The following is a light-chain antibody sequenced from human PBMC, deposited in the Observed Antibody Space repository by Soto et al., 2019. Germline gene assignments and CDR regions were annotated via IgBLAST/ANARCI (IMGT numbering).Light chain of an antibody. CDR3: QQYGSSPPYT. J-gene: IGKJ2*01. CDR2: GAS. Sequence: EIGLTQSPGPLSLSPGERATLSCRASQSVSSSYLAWYQQKPGQAPRHPIYGASSRATGIPDRFSGSGSGTDFTLTISRLVPEAVAGYYCQQYGSSPPYTFGQGTKLQIK. V-gene: IGKV3-20*01. CDR1: QSVSSSY.